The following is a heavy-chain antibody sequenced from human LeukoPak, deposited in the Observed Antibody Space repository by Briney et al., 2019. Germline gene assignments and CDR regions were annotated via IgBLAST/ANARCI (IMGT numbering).Heavy chain of an antibody. D-gene: IGHD6-13*01. CDR3: ARIGYSGSSFDY. Sequence: AGGSLRLSCAASRFTFSRYWMSWVRQAPGKGLDWVASIKEDGSEKNYVDSLKGRFSISRDNARNSLHLQMNSLRAEDTAEYYCARIGYSGSSFDYWGQGTLVTVSS. V-gene: IGHV3-7*05. J-gene: IGHJ4*02. CDR2: IKEDGSEK. CDR1: RFTFSRYW.